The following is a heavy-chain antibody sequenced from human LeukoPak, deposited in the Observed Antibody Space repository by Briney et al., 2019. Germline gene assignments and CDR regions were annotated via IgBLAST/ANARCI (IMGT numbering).Heavy chain of an antibody. CDR2: IKQDGSEN. J-gene: IGHJ5*02. D-gene: IGHD6-19*01. CDR3: ARGSGWYFP. V-gene: IGHV3-7*01. Sequence: PGGSLRLSCAVSGLTFSSYWMTWVRQAPGKGLEWVANIKQDGSENYYVDSVKGRFTISRDNTKNSLYLQMNSLRAEDTAVYYCARGSGWYFPWGQGTLVTVSS. CDR1: GLTFSSYW.